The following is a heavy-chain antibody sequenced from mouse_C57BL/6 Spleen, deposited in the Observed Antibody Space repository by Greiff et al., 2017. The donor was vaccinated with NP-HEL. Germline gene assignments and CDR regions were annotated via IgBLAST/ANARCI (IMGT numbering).Heavy chain of an antibody. J-gene: IGHJ4*01. CDR3: ASMVTTGYAMDC. Sequence: EVQLQQSGPELVKPGASVKISCKASGYTFTDYYMNWVKQSHGKSLEWIGDINPNNGGTSYNQKFKGKATLTVDKSSSTAYMELRSLTSEDSAVYYCASMVTTGYAMDCWGQGTSVTVSS. CDR1: GYTFTDYY. CDR2: INPNNGGT. V-gene: IGHV1-26*01. D-gene: IGHD2-2*01.